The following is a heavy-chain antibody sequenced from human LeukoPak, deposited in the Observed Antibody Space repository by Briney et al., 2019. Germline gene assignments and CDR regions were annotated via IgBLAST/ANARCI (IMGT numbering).Heavy chain of an antibody. D-gene: IGHD6-19*01. CDR1: GFTFSSYG. J-gene: IGHJ6*03. V-gene: IGHV3-23*01. CDR3: AKEGIAVAGRRGYYMDV. Sequence: GGSLRLSCAASGFTFSSYGMSWVRQAPGKGLEWVSAISGSGGSTYYADSVKGRFTISRDNSKNTLYLQMNSLRAEDTAVYYCAKEGIAVAGRRGYYMDVWGKGTTVTISS. CDR2: ISGSGGST.